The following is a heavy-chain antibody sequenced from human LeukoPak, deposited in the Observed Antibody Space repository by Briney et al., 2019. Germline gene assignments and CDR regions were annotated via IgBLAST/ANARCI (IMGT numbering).Heavy chain of an antibody. CDR2: ISYDGSNK. D-gene: IGHD6-6*01. V-gene: IGHV3-30*14. CDR1: GFTFSSYA. Sequence: PGGSLRLSCAASGFTFSSYAMHWVRQAPGKGLEWVAVISYDGSNKYYADSVKGRFTISRDNSKNTLYLQMSSLRAEDTAVYYCVKEAYSSSSDYYYYGMDVWGQGTTVTVSS. CDR3: VKEAYSSSSDYYYYGMDV. J-gene: IGHJ6*02.